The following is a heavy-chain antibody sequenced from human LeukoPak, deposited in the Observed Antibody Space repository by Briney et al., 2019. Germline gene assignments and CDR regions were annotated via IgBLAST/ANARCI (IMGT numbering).Heavy chain of an antibody. CDR2: IYGSETT. V-gene: IGHV4-59*11. D-gene: IGHD6-13*01. CDR3: ASRPGGSTWYGVFDY. J-gene: IGHJ4*02. CDR1: GDSMSNHF. Sequence: SETLSLTCTVSGDSMSNHFWSWIRQPPGKGLEWIGYIYGSETTNYNPSLKSRVTMSVDTSENQFSLKLSSVTAADTALYYCASRPGGSTWYGVFDYWSRGTLVIVSS.